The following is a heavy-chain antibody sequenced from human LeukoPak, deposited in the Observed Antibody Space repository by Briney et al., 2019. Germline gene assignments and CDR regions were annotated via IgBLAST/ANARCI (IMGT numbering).Heavy chain of an antibody. CDR1: GYSFTSYW. V-gene: IGHV5-51*01. J-gene: IGHJ6*02. D-gene: IGHD1-26*01. CDR2: IYPGDSDT. CDR3: ATTLLDGSYPYYYYGMDV. Sequence: GESLKISCKGSGYSFTSYWIGWVRQMPGKGLEWMGIIYPGDSDTRYSPSFQGQVTISADKSISTAYLQWSSLKASDTAMYYCATTLLDGSYPYYYYGMDVWGQGTTVTVSS.